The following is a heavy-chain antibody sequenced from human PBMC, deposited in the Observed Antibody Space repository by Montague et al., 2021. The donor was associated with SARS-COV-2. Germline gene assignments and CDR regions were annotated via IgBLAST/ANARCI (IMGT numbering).Heavy chain of an antibody. V-gene: IGHV4-39*01. D-gene: IGHD4-17*01. CDR1: GGSVSRISSH. CDR2: FYYAGGT. J-gene: IGHJ4*02. CDR3: SRLYGSSFDY. Sequence: SETLSLTCTVSGGSVSRISSHWGWIRQPPGKGLEYIGSFYYAGGTHYNPSLKSRVTISVDTSNDKLSLKTNSVTAADTAVYFCSRLYGSSFDYWGQGTLVTVSS.